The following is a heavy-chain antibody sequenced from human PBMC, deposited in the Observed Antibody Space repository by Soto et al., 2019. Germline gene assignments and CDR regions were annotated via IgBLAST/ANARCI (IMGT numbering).Heavy chain of an antibody. CDR2: IYYSGST. V-gene: IGHV4-59*01. J-gene: IGHJ3*02. CDR3: GREGEGWVRGENDAFDI. D-gene: IGHD3-10*01. CDR1: GGSISSYY. Sequence: PSETLSLTCTVSGGSISSYYWSWIRQPPGKGLEWIGYIYYSGSTNYNPSLKSRVTISVDTSKNQFSLKLSSVTAADTAVYYCGREGEGWVRGENDAFDIWGQGTMVTVSS.